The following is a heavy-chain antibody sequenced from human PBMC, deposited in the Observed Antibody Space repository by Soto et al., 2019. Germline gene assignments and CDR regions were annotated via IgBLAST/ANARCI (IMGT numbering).Heavy chain of an antibody. J-gene: IGHJ4*02. CDR3: SRGAYYYDSSGYWNY. D-gene: IGHD3-22*01. Sequence: ASVKVSFKASGYTFTSYYMHWVRQAPGQGLEWMGIINPSGGSTSYAQKFQGRVTMTRDTSTSTAYIELSSLRSEDTAVYYCSRGAYYYDSSGYWNYWGQGALVTVSS. CDR2: INPSGGST. CDR1: GYTFTSYY. V-gene: IGHV1-46*01.